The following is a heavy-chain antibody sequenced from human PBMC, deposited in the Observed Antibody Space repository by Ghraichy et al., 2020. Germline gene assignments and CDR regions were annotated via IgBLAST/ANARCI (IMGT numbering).Heavy chain of an antibody. CDR2: FSYGKIT. D-gene: IGHD2-2*01. Sequence: SETLSLTCTVSGDSITSGPYYWAWIRQSPGKGLEWIGSFSYGKITYYTPSLRSRATISVDTSKNAISLRLSSVTATDTAVYYCTRTNPQYCSNIECSGWGRPCDYWGQGTRVTVSS. CDR1: GDSITSGPYY. J-gene: IGHJ4*02. CDR3: TRTNPQYCSNIECSGWGRPCDY. V-gene: IGHV4-39*01.